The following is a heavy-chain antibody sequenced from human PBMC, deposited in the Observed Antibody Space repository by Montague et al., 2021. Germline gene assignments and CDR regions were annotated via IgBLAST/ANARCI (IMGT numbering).Heavy chain of an antibody. CDR1: RSSINSDYY. V-gene: IGHV4-38-2*02. CDR2: VYHGGST. CDR3: ARGRDRYYYMDI. Sequence: SETLSLTCTVSRSSINSDYYWGLIRQPAKKALEWLGIVYHGGSTYYNPSLKSRVTISVDTSNNRSSLILSSVTAADTAMYSCARGRDRYYYMDIWGKGTTITVSS. J-gene: IGHJ6*03.